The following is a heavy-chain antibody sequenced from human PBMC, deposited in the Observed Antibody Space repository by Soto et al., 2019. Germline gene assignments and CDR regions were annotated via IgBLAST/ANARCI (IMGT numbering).Heavy chain of an antibody. CDR3: ARERIVVVPAGYYYYGMDV. J-gene: IGHJ6*02. V-gene: IGHV1-2*04. Sequence: ASVKVSCKASGYTFTGYYMHWVRQAPGQGLEWMGWINPNSGGTNYAQKFQGWGTMTRDTSISTAYMELSRLRSDDTAVYYCARERIVVVPAGYYYYGMDVWGQETKVTVSS. CDR2: INPNSGGT. CDR1: GYTFTGYY. D-gene: IGHD2-2*01.